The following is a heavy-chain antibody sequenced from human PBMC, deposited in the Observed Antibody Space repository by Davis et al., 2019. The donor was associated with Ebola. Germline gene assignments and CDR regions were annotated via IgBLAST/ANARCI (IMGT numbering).Heavy chain of an antibody. D-gene: IGHD4/OR15-4a*01. J-gene: IGHJ5*02. CDR1: GYSISSDYY. CDR2: IKHRGST. V-gene: IGHV4-38-2*02. Sequence: MPGGSLRLSCTVSGYSISSDYYWGWIRQPPGQGLEWIGSIKHRGSTYYNPSLKSRATMAVDTSKSQFSLKLTSVTAADTAVYYCARVTGASHAGPWGQGTLVTVSS. CDR3: ARVTGASHAGP.